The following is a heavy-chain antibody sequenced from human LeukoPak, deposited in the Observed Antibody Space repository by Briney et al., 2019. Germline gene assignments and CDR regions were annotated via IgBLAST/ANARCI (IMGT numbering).Heavy chain of an antibody. D-gene: IGHD3-22*01. CDR1: GFTFSIYS. Sequence: GGSLRLSCTASGFTFSIYSMHWVRQAPGKGLEWVAVISYDGSNKYYADSVKGRFTISRDNSKNTLYLQMNSLRAEDTAVYYCARDDYYDSSGYYSYWGQGTLVTVSS. CDR3: ARDDYYDSSGYYSY. J-gene: IGHJ4*02. V-gene: IGHV3-30*19. CDR2: ISYDGSNK.